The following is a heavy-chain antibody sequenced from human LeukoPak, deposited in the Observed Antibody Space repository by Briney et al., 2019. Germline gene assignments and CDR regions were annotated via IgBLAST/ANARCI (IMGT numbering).Heavy chain of an antibody. D-gene: IGHD6-13*01. Sequence: GESLKISCKGSGYSFTSYWIGWVRQMPGKGLEWMGIIYPGDSDTRYSPSFRGQVTISADKSISTAYLQWSSLKASDTAMYYCARIQGVAAAGTLANWFDPWGQGTLVTVSS. CDR3: ARIQGVAAAGTLANWFDP. CDR2: IYPGDSDT. J-gene: IGHJ5*02. V-gene: IGHV5-51*01. CDR1: GYSFTSYW.